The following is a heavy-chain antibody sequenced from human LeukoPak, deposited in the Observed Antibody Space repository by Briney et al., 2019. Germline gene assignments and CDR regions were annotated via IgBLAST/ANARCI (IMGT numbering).Heavy chain of an antibody. CDR1: GGSISSNY. D-gene: IGHD3-9*01. V-gene: IGHV4-59*08. Sequence: SETLSLTCSVSGGSISSNYWNWIRQPPGKGLEWIGYIYYSGSTNYNPSLKSRVTISVDTSKNQFSLSLNSVTAADTAVYFCARYILTVTGYWYFDLWGRGTLVTVSS. CDR3: ARYILTVTGYWYFDL. CDR2: IYYSGST. J-gene: IGHJ2*01.